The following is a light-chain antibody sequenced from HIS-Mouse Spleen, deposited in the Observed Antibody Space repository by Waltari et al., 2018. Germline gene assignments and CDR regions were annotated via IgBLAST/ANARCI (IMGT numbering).Light chain of an antibody. CDR3: CSYAGSYNWV. V-gene: IGLV2-11*01. Sequence: QSALTQPRSVSGSPGQSVTISCTGTSSDVGGYNYVSWYQQHPGKAPKPMIYDVSKRPSGAPDRFSGSKSGNTASLTISGLQAEDEADYYCCSYAGSYNWVFGGGTKLTVL. CDR2: DVS. CDR1: SSDVGGYNY. J-gene: IGLJ3*02.